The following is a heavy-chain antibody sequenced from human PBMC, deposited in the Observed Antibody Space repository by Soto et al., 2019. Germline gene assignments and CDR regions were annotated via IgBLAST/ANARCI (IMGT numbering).Heavy chain of an antibody. J-gene: IGHJ3*02. V-gene: IGHV4-59*01. CDR3: ARSIQLWDAFDI. CDR1: GGSISSYY. CDR2: IYYSGST. Sequence: SETLSLTCTVSGGSISSYYWSWIRQPPGKGLEWIGYIYYSGSTNYNPPLKSRVTISVDTSKNQFSLKLSSVTAADTAVYYCARSIQLWDAFDIWGQGTMVTV. D-gene: IGHD5-18*01.